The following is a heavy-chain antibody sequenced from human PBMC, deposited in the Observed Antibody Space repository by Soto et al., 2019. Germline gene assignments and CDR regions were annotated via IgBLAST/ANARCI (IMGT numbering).Heavy chain of an antibody. CDR1: GFTFSNYA. Sequence: GGSLRLSCAASGFTFSNYAMHWVRQGPGKGLEWVAIISYDGNDKYYADSVKGRFTISRDSSKNTLYLQMSSLRAEDTAVYYCARGSGGKSGRFDHWGQGTLVTVSS. V-gene: IGHV3-30-3*01. J-gene: IGHJ4*02. CDR3: ARGSGGKSGRFDH. D-gene: IGHD2-15*01. CDR2: ISYDGNDK.